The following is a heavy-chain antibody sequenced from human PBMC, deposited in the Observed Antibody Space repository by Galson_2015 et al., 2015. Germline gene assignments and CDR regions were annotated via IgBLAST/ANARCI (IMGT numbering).Heavy chain of an antibody. CDR3: ARATYDFWSGYYINPRWFDP. Sequence: SCKASGYTFTSYAMNWVRQAPGQGLEWMGWINTNTGNPTYAQGFTGRFVFSLDTSVSTAYLQISSLKAEDTALYYCARATYDFWSGYYINPRWFDPWGQGTLVTVSS. J-gene: IGHJ5*02. D-gene: IGHD3-3*01. CDR2: INTNTGNP. V-gene: IGHV7-4-1*02. CDR1: GYTFTSYA.